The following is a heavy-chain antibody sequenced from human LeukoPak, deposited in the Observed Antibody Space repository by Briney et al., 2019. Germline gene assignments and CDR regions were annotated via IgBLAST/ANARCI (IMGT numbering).Heavy chain of an antibody. V-gene: IGHV3-72*01. CDR2: SRNKAKSYTT. CDR1: GVTLSDHH. Sequence: GGSLRLSCITSGVTLSDHHMDWVRQAAGKGLEWVGRSRNKAKSYTTEYAASVKGRFTISRDDSKNTLYLQMNSLKTEDTAVYYCTTDPFVLLWFGELDVWGQGTTVTVSS. CDR3: TTDPFVLLWFGELDV. D-gene: IGHD3-10*01. J-gene: IGHJ6*02.